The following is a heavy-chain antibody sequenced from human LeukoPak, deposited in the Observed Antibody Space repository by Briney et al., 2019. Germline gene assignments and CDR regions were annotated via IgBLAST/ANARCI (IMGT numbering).Heavy chain of an antibody. J-gene: IGHJ4*02. D-gene: IGHD6-19*01. CDR3: GRHSGSAWYYYFDY. CDR1: GGSISNSNYY. Sequence: PSETLSLTCTVSGGSISNSNYYWGWIRQPPGKGLEWIGGAYYSGTTYYSPSLKSRVTISVDTSRNHFSLNLNSVTAADTAVYYCGRHSGSAWYYYFDYWGQGSFVTVSS. V-gene: IGHV4-39*01. CDR2: AYYSGTT.